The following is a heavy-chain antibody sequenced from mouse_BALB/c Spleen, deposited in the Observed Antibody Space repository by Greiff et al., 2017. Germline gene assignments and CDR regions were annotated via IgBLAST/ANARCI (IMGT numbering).Heavy chain of an antibody. CDR1: GFTFSSYT. D-gene: IGHD6-2*01. CDR3: TRDLSPSYFDY. CDR2: ISSGGSYT. V-gene: IGHV5-6-4*01. J-gene: IGHJ2*01. Sequence: DVMLVESGGGLVKPGGSLKLSCAASGFTFSSYTMSWVRQTPEKRLEWVATISSGGSYTYYPDSVKGRFTISRDNAKNTLYLQMSSLKSEDTAMYYCTRDLSPSYFDYWGQGTTLTVSS.